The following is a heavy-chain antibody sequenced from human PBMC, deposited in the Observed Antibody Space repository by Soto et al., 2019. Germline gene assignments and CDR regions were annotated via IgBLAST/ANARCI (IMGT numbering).Heavy chain of an antibody. V-gene: IGHV3-23*01. Sequence: VQLLESGGGLVQPGGSLRLSCAASGFSFSSYAMVWVRQAPGKGLEWVSVISARGGSSYFADSVKGRFTISRDHSKNVLSLEMNSLRADDTAIYFCAKGSIEYSASVDNWGQGTLVLVSS. CDR3: AKGSIEYSASVDN. CDR1: GFSFSSYA. D-gene: IGHD5-12*01. J-gene: IGHJ4*02. CDR2: ISARGGSS.